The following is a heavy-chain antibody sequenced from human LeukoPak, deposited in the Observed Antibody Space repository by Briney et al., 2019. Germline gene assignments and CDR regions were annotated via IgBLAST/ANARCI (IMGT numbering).Heavy chain of an antibody. CDR2: INPNSGGT. CDR1: GYTFTGYY. D-gene: IGHD6-13*01. Sequence: ASVKVSCKASGYTFTGYYMHWVRQAPGQGLEWMGWINPNSGGTNYAQKFQGRVTMTRDTSISTAYMELSSLRSEDTAVYYCARVPRGSSWSRDAFDIWGQGTMVTVSS. J-gene: IGHJ3*02. CDR3: ARVPRGSSWSRDAFDI. V-gene: IGHV1-2*02.